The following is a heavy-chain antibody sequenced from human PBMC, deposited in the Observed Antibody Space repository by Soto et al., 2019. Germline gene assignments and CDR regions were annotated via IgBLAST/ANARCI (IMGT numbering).Heavy chain of an antibody. CDR1: GFSFGGYN. CDR3: ARDTSHGVTIGGLDS. CDR2: ITSGLTT. V-gene: IGHV3-48*02. D-gene: IGHD3-16*01. Sequence: GGSLRLSNAASGFSFGGYNMNWVRQAPGKGLEWVSHITSGLTTHYADFVQGRFTISRDNAKNSLYLEMNDPRDEDTAVYYCARDTSHGVTIGGLDSWGQGTLVTVSS. J-gene: IGHJ4*02.